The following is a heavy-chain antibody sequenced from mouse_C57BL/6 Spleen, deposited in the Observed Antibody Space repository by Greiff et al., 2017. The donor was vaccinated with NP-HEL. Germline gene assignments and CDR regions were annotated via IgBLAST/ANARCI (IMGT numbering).Heavy chain of an antibody. D-gene: IGHD1-1*01. Sequence: VQLQQPGTELVKPGASVKLSCKASGYTFTSYWMHWVKQRPGQGLEWIGNINPSNGGTNYNEKFKSKATLTVDKSSSTAYMQLSSLTSEDSAVYYCARWQIYYGSSLNYFDYWGQGTTLTVSS. CDR3: ARWQIYYGSSLNYFDY. J-gene: IGHJ2*01. V-gene: IGHV1-53*01. CDR2: INPSNGGT. CDR1: GYTFTSYW.